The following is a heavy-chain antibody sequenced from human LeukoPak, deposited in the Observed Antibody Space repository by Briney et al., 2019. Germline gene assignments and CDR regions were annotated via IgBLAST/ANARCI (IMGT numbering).Heavy chain of an antibody. D-gene: IGHD3-16*01. Sequence: GGSLRLSCAASGFTFSDYYMSWIRQAPGKGLEWVSYISSSSSSTNYADSVKGRFTISRDNAKNSLYLQMNSLRAEDTAVYYCASRGGYEPFDYWGQGTLVTVSS. CDR1: GFTFSDYY. CDR3: ASRGGYEPFDY. CDR2: ISSSSSST. V-gene: IGHV3-11*06. J-gene: IGHJ4*02.